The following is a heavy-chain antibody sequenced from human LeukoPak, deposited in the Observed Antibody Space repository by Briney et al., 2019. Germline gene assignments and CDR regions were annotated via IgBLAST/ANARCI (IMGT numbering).Heavy chain of an antibody. CDR2: ISGSGGST. CDR3: AKGKLRYFDWSPPGP. Sequence: GGSLRLSCAASGFTFSSYAMSWVRQAPGKGLEWVSAISGSGGSTYYADSVKGRFTISRDNSKNTLYLQMNSLRAEDTAVFYCAKGKLRYFDWSPPGPWGQGTLVTVSS. J-gene: IGHJ5*02. D-gene: IGHD3-9*01. V-gene: IGHV3-23*01. CDR1: GFTFSSYA.